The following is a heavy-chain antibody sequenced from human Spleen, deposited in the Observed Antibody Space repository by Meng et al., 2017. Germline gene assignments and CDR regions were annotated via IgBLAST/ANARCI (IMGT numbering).Heavy chain of an antibody. J-gene: IGHJ5*02. Sequence: ASVKVSCKASGYTFTNYAINWLRQAPGQGLEWMGWISAYNGNTNYAQKFQGRVTMTTDTSTNTAYMEVRSLRSDDTAVYYCARDLYYDFWSGDNWFDPWGQGTLVTVSS. D-gene: IGHD3-3*01. V-gene: IGHV1-18*01. CDR1: GYTFTNYA. CDR2: ISAYNGNT. CDR3: ARDLYYDFWSGDNWFDP.